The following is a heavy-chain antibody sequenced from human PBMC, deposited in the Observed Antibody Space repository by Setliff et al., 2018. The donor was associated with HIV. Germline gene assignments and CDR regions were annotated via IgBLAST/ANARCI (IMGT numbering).Heavy chain of an antibody. Sequence: SETLSLTCAVHGGSFSDYYWTWIRQPPGKGLEWIGEIKHSGSTNYNPSLKSRVTISVDTAKNQFSLNLTSVTAADTAVYYCARGGFKWIGSYADYWGQGTLVTVSS. CDR1: GGSFSDYY. D-gene: IGHD3-10*01. J-gene: IGHJ4*02. V-gene: IGHV4-34*01. CDR3: ARGGFKWIGSYADY. CDR2: IKHSGST.